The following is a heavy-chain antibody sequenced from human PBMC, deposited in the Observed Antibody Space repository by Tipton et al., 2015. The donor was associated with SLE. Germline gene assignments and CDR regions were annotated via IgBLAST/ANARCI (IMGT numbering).Heavy chain of an antibody. J-gene: IGHJ4*02. CDR2: ILYDGSKK. CDR1: GFIFSDYA. Sequence: QLVQSGGGVVQPGRSLRLSCAASGFIFSDYAMHWVRQAPGKGLEWVAVILYDGSKKIYADSVKGRFTISRDNSKNTVYLQMGGLRAEDMAVYYCARTTVIYYFDSWGQGTLVTVSS. V-gene: IGHV3-30*14. CDR3: ARTTVIYYFDS. D-gene: IGHD4-17*01.